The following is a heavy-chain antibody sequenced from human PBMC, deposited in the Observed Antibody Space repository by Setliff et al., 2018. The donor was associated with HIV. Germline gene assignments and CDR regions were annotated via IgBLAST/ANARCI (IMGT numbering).Heavy chain of an antibody. CDR3: ARDITTCWDV. CDR2: INTDGSRT. J-gene: IGHJ6*02. V-gene: IGHV3-74*01. Sequence: PGGSLRLSCSGSGLTLSNYWMYWVRQAPGKGLEWVSLINTDGSRTDYADAVKGRFTISRDNAKNTLYLQMNSLRAEDTAVYYCARDITTCWDVWGQGTTVTVSS. D-gene: IGHD4-4*01. CDR1: GLTLSNYW.